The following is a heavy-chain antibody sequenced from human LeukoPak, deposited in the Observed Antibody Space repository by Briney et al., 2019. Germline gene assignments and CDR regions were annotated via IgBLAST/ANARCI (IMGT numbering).Heavy chain of an antibody. J-gene: IGHJ6*02. CDR3: ARPWGSSSWYYGMDV. V-gene: IGHV1-2*02. Sequence: ASVKVSCKASGYTFTGYYMHWVRQAPGQGLEWMGWINPNSGGTNYAQKFQGRVTMTRDTSISTACMELSRLRSDDTAVYYCARPWGSSSWYYGMDVWGQGTTVTVSS. CDR1: GYTFTGYY. CDR2: INPNSGGT. D-gene: IGHD6-13*01.